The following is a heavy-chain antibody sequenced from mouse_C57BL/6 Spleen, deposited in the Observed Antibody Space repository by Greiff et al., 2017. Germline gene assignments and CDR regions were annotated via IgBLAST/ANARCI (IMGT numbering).Heavy chain of an antibody. CDR1: GYTFTSYW. Sequence: QVQLQQPGAELVKPGASVKVSCKASGYTFTSYWMHWVKQRPGQGLEWIGRIHPSDSDTNYNQKFKGKATLTVDKSSSTAYMQLSSLTSEDSAVYYCAIEGGNYGVFYAMDYWGQGTSVTVSS. J-gene: IGHJ4*01. V-gene: IGHV1-74*01. CDR3: AIEGGNYGVFYAMDY. D-gene: IGHD2-1*01. CDR2: IHPSDSDT.